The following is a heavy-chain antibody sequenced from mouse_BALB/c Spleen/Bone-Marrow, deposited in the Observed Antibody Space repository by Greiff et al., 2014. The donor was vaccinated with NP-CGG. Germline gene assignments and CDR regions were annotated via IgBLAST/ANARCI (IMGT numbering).Heavy chain of an antibody. D-gene: IGHD6-1*01. J-gene: IGHJ2*01. Sequence: EVQLQQSGPELVKPGASVKMSCKASGYTFTSYVMHWVKQKPGQGLGWIGYVNPYNDGTKYNEKFKGKATLTSDKSSSTAYMEPSSLTSEDSAVYYCARRGRIAEALGYWGQGTTLTVSS. CDR3: ARRGRIAEALGY. CDR2: VNPYNDGT. CDR1: GYTFTSYV. V-gene: IGHV1-14*01.